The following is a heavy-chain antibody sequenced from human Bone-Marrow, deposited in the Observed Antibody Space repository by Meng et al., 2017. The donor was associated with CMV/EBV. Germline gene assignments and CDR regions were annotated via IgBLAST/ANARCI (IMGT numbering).Heavy chain of an antibody. CDR3: ARVAVPAATPAEDNWFAP. D-gene: IGHD2-2*01. CDR1: GYTFTSYG. J-gene: IGHJ5*02. CDR2: ISAYNGNT. Sequence: ASVKVSCKASGYTFTSYGISWVRQAPGQGLEWMGWISAYNGNTNYAQKLQGRVTMTTDTSTSTAYMELRSLRSDDTAVYYCARVAVPAATPAEDNWFAPWGPGPLVTVSS. V-gene: IGHV1-18*01.